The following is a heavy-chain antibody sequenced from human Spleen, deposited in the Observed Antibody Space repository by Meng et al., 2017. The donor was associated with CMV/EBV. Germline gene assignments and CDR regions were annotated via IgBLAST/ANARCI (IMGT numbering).Heavy chain of an antibody. V-gene: IGHV1-18*01. J-gene: IGHJ6*02. CDR1: GYTFTSYG. CDR3: ARGDAGSNYYGMDV. D-gene: IGHD4-11*01. CDR2: ISAYNGNT. Sequence: ASVKVSCKASGYTFTSYGISWVRQAPGQGLEWMGWISAYNGNTNYAQKLQGRVTMTTDTSTSTAYMELRSLRSDDTAVFYCARGDAGSNYYGMDVWGQGTTVTVSS.